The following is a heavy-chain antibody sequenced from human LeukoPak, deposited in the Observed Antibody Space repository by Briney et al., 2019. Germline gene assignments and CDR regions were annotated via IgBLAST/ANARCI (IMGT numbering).Heavy chain of an antibody. J-gene: IGHJ4*02. CDR1: GYTFTGYY. V-gene: IGHV1-2*02. CDR2: INPSGGST. CDR3: ARAWLRLNPYFDY. Sequence: GASVKVSCKASGYTFTGYYMHWVRQAPGQGLEWMGIINPSGGSTSYAQKFQGRVTMTRDTSISTSYMELSRLRSDDTAVYYCARAWLRLNPYFDYWGQGTLVTVSS. D-gene: IGHD5-12*01.